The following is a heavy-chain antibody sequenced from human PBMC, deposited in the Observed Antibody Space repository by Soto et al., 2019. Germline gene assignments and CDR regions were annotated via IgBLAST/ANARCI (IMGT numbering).Heavy chain of an antibody. CDR2: FIPIFGSV. D-gene: IGHD3-22*01. CDR3: ARGLYNSSGYYD. Sequence: SVKVSCKASGGTFSNYAINWVRQAPGQGLGWMGGFIPIFGSVNYAQKFQGRVTITADESTSTAYMELRSLRSEDTAMYYCARGLYNSSGYYDWGQGTLVTVS. V-gene: IGHV1-69*13. J-gene: IGHJ4*02. CDR1: GGTFSNYA.